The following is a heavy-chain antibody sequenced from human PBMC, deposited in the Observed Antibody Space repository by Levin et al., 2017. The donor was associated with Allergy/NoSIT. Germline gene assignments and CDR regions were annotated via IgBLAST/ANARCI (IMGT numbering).Heavy chain of an antibody. V-gene: IGHV1-69*02. CDR1: GGTFSSYT. J-gene: IGHJ1*01. CDR2: IIPILGIA. Sequence: GGSLRLSCKASGGTFSSYTFSWVRQAPGQDLEWMGTIIPILGIANYAQKFQGRVTITADKSTSTAYMELSSLRSEDTALYYCAKCTGGSCYSWHGYFQHWGQGTLVTVSS. D-gene: IGHD2-15*01. CDR3: AKCTGGSCYSWHGYFQH.